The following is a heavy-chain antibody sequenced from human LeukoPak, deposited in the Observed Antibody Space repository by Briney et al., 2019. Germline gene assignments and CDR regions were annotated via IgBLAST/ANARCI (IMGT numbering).Heavy chain of an antibody. D-gene: IGHD3-3*01. Sequence: PGGSLRLSCAASGFTFSSYAMTWVRQAPGKGLEWVSSISGSGVNTYYADSVKGRFTISRDNSKNTLYLQMNGLRADDTAIYYCAKLMSSAVDYWGQGTLVTVSS. CDR1: GFTFSSYA. J-gene: IGHJ4*02. CDR2: ISGSGVNT. CDR3: AKLMSSAVDY. V-gene: IGHV3-23*01.